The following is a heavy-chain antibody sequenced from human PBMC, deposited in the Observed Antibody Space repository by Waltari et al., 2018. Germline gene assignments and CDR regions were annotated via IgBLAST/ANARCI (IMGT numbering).Heavy chain of an antibody. CDR1: GFTFSSHW. CDR2: INSDGRST. D-gene: IGHD3-22*01. CDR3: VRDSSGTY. J-gene: IGHJ4*02. Sequence: EVQLVESGGGLVQPGGSLRLSCAASGFTFSSHWMYWVRQTPGKGLVGVSGINSDGRSTSYADSVKGRVTISRDNAKNTLNLQMNSLRAEDTAVYYCVRDSSGTYWGQGTQVTVSS. V-gene: IGHV3-74*01.